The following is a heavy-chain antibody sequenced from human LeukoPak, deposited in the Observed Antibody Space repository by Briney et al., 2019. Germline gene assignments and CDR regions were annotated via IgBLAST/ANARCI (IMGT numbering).Heavy chain of an antibody. Sequence: PGASLRLSCAASGFIFSNYAMYWVRQAPGKGLEWVSAISGRSDNTYYADSVKGRFTLSRDSSKNTLYLQMNSLRADGTAVYYCAKWGDYDVLTGYYVSDFWGQGTLVTVSS. V-gene: IGHV3-23*01. J-gene: IGHJ4*02. D-gene: IGHD3-9*01. CDR2: ISGRSDNT. CDR3: AKWGDYDVLTGYYVSDF. CDR1: GFIFSNYA.